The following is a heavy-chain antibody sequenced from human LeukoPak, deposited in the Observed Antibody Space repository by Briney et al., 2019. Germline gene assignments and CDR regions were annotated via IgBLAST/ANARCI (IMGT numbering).Heavy chain of an antibody. D-gene: IGHD5-12*01. CDR1: GDSIRTYY. CDR2: IYYTGST. CDR3: ASHGSSGHDPLT. Sequence: SETLSLTCTVSGDSIRTYYWNWIRRPPGKGLEWIGYIYYTGSTSYNPSLKSRVTISLDTSKSQFSLRLTSVTAADTAVYYCASHGSSGHDPLTWGQGTLVTVSS. J-gene: IGHJ4*01. V-gene: IGHV4-59*08.